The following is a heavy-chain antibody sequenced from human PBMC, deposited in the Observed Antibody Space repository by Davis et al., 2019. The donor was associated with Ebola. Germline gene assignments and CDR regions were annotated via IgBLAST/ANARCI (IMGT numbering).Heavy chain of an antibody. CDR3: ARGWFRAGMDV. Sequence: HSQTLSLTCAISGDSVSSGGWNWIRQSPSRGLEWLGRTYYKSKWYNDYAASVKSRITINPDTSKNQFSLQLNSVIPEDTALYYCARGWFRAGMDVWGEGTTVTVSS. V-gene: IGHV6-1*01. CDR1: GDSVSSGG. CDR2: TYYKSKWYN. D-gene: IGHD3-10*01. J-gene: IGHJ6*04.